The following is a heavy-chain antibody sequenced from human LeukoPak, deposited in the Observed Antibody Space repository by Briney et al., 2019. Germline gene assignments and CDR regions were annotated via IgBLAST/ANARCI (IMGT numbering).Heavy chain of an antibody. J-gene: IGHJ4*02. Sequence: GGSLRLSSAASGFTFRSYAMGWVRQAPGKGLQHVSCIYVSGAGTSYANAVKGRFTISRDNSKNPMFLQMGSLRAEDTAGYYCAKDSVIGGWSAFDYWGLGTLVTVSS. CDR2: IYVSGAGT. CDR3: AKDSVIGGWSAFDY. D-gene: IGHD6-19*01. CDR1: GFTFRSYA. V-gene: IGHV3-64*01.